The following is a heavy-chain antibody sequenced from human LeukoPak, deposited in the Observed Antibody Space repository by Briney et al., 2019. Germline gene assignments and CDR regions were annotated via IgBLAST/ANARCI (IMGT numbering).Heavy chain of an antibody. CDR1: GGSISSYY. V-gene: IGHV4-4*07. D-gene: IGHD1-1*01. Sequence: SETLSLTCTVSGGSISSYYWSWIRQPAGKGLERIGRFYISGSTNYNPSLKSRVTMSVDTSKNQFSLRLNSVTAADTAVYYCARHRWDGTFNFDYWGQGTLVPVSS. J-gene: IGHJ4*02. CDR3: ARHRWDGTFNFDY. CDR2: FYISGST.